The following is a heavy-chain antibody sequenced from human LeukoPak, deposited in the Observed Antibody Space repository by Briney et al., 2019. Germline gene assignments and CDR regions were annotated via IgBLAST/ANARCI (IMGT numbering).Heavy chain of an antibody. CDR3: ARFPYFEGFDY. D-gene: IGHD3-9*01. CDR2: IYYSGST. CDR1: GGSISSYY. V-gene: IGHV4-39*07. J-gene: IGHJ4*02. Sequence: SETLSLTCTVSGGSISSYYWGWIRQPPGKGLEWIGSIYYSGSTYYNPSLKSRVTISVDTSKNQFSLKLRSVTAADTGVYFCARFPYFEGFDYWGPGTQVIVSS.